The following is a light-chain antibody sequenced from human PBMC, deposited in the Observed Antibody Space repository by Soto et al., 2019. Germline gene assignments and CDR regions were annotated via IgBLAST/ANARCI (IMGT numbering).Light chain of an antibody. V-gene: IGKV1-5*01. Sequence: DIQMTQSPSTLSASVGDRVTITCRASQTISSWLAWYQRKPGKAPKLLIYDASSLESGVPSRFSGSGSGTEFTLTISSLQPDDFATYYCQQQGTFGQGTKVDIK. J-gene: IGKJ1*01. CDR3: QQQGT. CDR2: DAS. CDR1: QTISSW.